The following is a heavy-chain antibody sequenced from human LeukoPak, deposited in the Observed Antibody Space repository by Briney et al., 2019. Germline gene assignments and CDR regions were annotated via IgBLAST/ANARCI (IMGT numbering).Heavy chain of an antibody. CDR1: TFSISGGYY. CDR3: ARGRYYFDY. V-gene: IGHV4-38-2*02. J-gene: IGHJ4*02. CDR2: IYYSGST. Sequence: SETLSLTCTVSTFSISGGYYWGWIRQPPGKGLEWIGSIYYSGSTYYNPSLKSRVTISVDTSKNQFSLKLSSVTAADTAVYYCARGRYYFDYWGQGTLVTVSS.